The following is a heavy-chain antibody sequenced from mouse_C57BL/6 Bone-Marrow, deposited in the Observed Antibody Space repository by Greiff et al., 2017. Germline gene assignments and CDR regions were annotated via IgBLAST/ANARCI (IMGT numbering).Heavy chain of an antibody. Sequence: QVQLQQSGPELVKPGASVKLSCKASGYTFTSYDINWVKQRPGQGLEWIGWIYPRDGSTTYNEKFKGKATLTVETSSSTAYMELHSLTSEDSAVYCCVGLEFDGSSGDWYLDVWGTGTTVTVSS. CDR1: GYTFTSYD. J-gene: IGHJ1*03. CDR2: IYPRDGST. CDR3: VGLEFDGSSGDWYLDV. V-gene: IGHV1-85*01. D-gene: IGHD1-1*01.